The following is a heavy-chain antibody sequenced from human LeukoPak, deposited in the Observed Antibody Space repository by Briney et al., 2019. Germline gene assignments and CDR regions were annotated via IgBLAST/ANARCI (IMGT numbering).Heavy chain of an antibody. J-gene: IGHJ4*02. CDR1: SGSISTSSYC. D-gene: IGHD5-24*01. CDR3: ASRRGRYDY. Sequence: SSETLSLTCTVSSGSISTSSYCWGWIRQPAGKGLEWIGRTSTSGSTNYNPSLKSRVTISVDTSKNQFSLKLSSLTAADTAVYYCASRRGRYDYWGQGTLVTVSS. V-gene: IGHV4-61*02. CDR2: TSTSGST.